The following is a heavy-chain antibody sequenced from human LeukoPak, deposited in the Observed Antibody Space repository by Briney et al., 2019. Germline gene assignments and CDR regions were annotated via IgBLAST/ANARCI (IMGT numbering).Heavy chain of an antibody. D-gene: IGHD2-15*01. Sequence: GGSLRLSCAASGFTFTNYAMSWVRQTPGKGLEWVSATVGSRPDTYHADSVKGRFTISRDNSKNTLYLQMNSLRAEDTAVYYCARRGRDCSGGSCYSLWVLDPWGQGTLVTVSS. CDR3: ARRGRDCSGGSCYSLWVLDP. V-gene: IGHV3-23*01. CDR2: TVGSRPDT. J-gene: IGHJ5*02. CDR1: GFTFTNYA.